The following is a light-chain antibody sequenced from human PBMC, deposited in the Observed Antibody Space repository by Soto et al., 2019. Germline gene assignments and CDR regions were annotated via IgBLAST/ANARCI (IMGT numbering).Light chain of an antibody. CDR1: QAVNTR. J-gene: IGKJ1*01. Sequence: EIVLTQSPATLSSFPGDRVTLSGRASQAVNTRLAWYQHRPGQAPSLLIYLASNRAAGVPARFSGSGSGTDFTLTISDVEPEDFAVYYCHQRQSWPRTFGQGTKVDIK. CDR3: HQRQSWPRT. CDR2: LAS. V-gene: IGKV3-11*01.